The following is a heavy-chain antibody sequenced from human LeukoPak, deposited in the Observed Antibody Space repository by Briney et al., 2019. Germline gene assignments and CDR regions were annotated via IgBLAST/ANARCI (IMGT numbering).Heavy chain of an antibody. CDR3: ARDGSDYDILTGYPENWFDP. J-gene: IGHJ5*02. V-gene: IGHV1-18*04. D-gene: IGHD3-9*01. CDR1: GYTFSDYY. CDR2: ISAYNGNT. Sequence: ASVKVSCKSSGYTFSDYYIHWVRQAPGQGLEWMGWISAYNGNTNYAQKLQGRVTMTTDTSTSTAYTELRSLRSDDTAVYYCARDGSDYDILTGYPENWFDPWGQGTLVTVSS.